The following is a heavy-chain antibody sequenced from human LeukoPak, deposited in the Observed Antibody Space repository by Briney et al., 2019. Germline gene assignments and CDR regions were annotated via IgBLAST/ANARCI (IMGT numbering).Heavy chain of an antibody. CDR1: GFTFSSYA. CDR2: ISGSGGST. Sequence: PGGSLRLTCAASGFTFSSYAMSWVGQAPGKGLEWVSAISGSGGSTYYADSVKGRFTISRDNSKNTLYLQMNSLRAEDMALYYCAKDYGSGKGHEYYYFDYWGQGTLVTVSS. V-gene: IGHV3-23*01. D-gene: IGHD3-10*01. CDR3: AKDYGSGKGHEYYYFDY. J-gene: IGHJ4*02.